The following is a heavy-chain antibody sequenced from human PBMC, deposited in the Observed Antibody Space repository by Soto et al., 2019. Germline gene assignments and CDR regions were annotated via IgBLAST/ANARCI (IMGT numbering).Heavy chain of an antibody. Sequence: GGSLRLSCAASGFTFSSYGMHWVRQAPGRGLEWVAVISYDGSNKYYADSVKGRFTISRDNSKNTLYLQMNSLRAEDTAVSYCAKGDLHSSGWCLPFGYYCGMDVWGEGTTGTVCS. CDR2: ISYDGSNK. CDR1: GFTFSSYG. J-gene: IGHJ6*04. V-gene: IGHV3-30*18. D-gene: IGHD6-19*01. CDR3: AKGDLHSSGWCLPFGYYCGMDV.